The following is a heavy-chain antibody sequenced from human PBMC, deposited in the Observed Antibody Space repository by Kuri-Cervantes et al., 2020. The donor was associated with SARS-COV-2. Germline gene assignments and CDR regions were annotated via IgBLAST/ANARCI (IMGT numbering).Heavy chain of an antibody. V-gene: IGHV3-48*03. CDR2: ISSSGSTI. Sequence: GESLKISCAASGFTFSSYEMHWVRQAPGKGLEWVSYISSSGSTIYYADSVKGRFTISRNNAKNSLYLQMNSLSAEDTAVYYWAASGDYYGMDVWGQGTPVTVSS. CDR1: GFTFSSYE. J-gene: IGHJ6*02. CDR3: AASGDYYGMDV. D-gene: IGHD2-15*01.